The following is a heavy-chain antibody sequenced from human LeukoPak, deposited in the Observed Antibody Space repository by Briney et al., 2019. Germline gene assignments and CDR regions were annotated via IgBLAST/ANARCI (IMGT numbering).Heavy chain of an antibody. V-gene: IGHV3-23*01. Sequence: GGSLRLSCAASVFTFSSYAMSWVRQAPGKGLEWVSAISGSGGTTYYADSVKGRFTISRDNSKNTLYLQMNSLRAEDTAVYYCAKRDGYKEEYYFDYWGQGTLVTVSS. CDR2: ISGSGGTT. J-gene: IGHJ4*02. D-gene: IGHD5-24*01. CDR3: AKRDGYKEEYYFDY. CDR1: VFTFSSYA.